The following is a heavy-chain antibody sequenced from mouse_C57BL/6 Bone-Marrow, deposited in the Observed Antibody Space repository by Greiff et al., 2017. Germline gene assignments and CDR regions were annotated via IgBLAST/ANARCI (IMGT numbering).Heavy chain of an antibody. CDR2: ISYSGST. V-gene: IGHV3-8*01. D-gene: IGHD2-4*01. J-gene: IGHJ4*01. CDR1: GYSITSDY. Sequence: EVQGVESGPGLAKPSQTLSLTCSVTGYSITSDYWNWIRKFPGTKLEYMGYISYSGSTYYNPSLKSRISITRDTSKNQYYLQLNSVTTEDTATYYCARSHYDSYYAMDYWGQGTSVTVSS. CDR3: ARSHYDSYYAMDY.